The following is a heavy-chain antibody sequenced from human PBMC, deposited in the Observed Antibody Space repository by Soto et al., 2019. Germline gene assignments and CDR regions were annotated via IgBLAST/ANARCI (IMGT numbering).Heavy chain of an antibody. J-gene: IGHJ6*02. V-gene: IGHV3-74*01. D-gene: IGHD2-2*01. CDR1: GFTFSRYW. CDR3: ARYYAYAQGYYWYGMDV. CDR2: ISSYGSDT. Sequence: EVQLVESGGGLVLPGGSLRLSCAASGFTFSRYWMHWVRQAPGKGLVWVSRISSYGSDTHYADSVKGRFTISRNNAKNTRYLETNSLSADDTAVYYCARYYAYAQGYYWYGMDVLGQGTTVTVSS.